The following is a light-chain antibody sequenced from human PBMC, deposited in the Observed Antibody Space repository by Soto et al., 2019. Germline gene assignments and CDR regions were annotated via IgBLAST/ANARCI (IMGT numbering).Light chain of an antibody. Sequence: EILLTQSPSTLSLSPGEGVTLSCRASQSVTVNSLAWYQQKPGQAPRLLIYAASTRAAAVPDRFTGSGSGTDFALTISRLEPEDFGVYYCQQRYNWPLTFGGGTKVDIK. V-gene: IGKV3D-20*02. CDR1: QSVTVNS. CDR2: AAS. J-gene: IGKJ4*01. CDR3: QQRYNWPLT.